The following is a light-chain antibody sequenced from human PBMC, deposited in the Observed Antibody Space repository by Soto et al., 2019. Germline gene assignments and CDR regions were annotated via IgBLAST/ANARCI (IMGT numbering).Light chain of an antibody. CDR1: QSFSSNY. V-gene: IGKV3-20*01. Sequence: EIVLTQSPGTLSVSPGERATLSCRASQSFSSNYLAWYQQKPGQAPRLLLYGASTRATGIPDRFSGSGSGTAFTLTISRLEPEDFAVYYCQQYGSSPYTFGQGTKLDIK. J-gene: IGKJ2*01. CDR2: GAS. CDR3: QQYGSSPYT.